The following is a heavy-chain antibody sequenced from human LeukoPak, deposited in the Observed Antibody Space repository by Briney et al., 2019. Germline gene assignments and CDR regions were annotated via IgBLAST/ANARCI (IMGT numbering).Heavy chain of an antibody. J-gene: IGHJ4*02. CDR3: ARLTKGRFFDYFFDF. D-gene: IGHD3-9*01. Sequence: SETLSLTRTVSGVSVSGTNFCWGWVRQPPGKGLEWIGNIYYSGTTSSNPSLNSRVSVSVDTSTNQFSLKMTSVTAADTAVYYCARLTKGRFFDYFFDFWGQGALVTVSS. CDR2: IYYSGTT. CDR1: GVSVSGTNFC. V-gene: IGHV4-39*01.